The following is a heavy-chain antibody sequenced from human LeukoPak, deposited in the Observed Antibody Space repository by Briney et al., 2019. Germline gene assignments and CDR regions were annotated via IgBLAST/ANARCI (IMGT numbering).Heavy chain of an antibody. Sequence: SETLSLTCTVSGGSISSSSYYWGWIRQPPGKGLEWIGSIYYSGSTYYNPSLKSRVTISVDTSKNQFSLKLSSVTAADTAVYYCARVGLVTPGYYYGTDVWGQGTTVTVSS. V-gene: IGHV4-39*01. CDR3: ARVGLVTPGYYYGTDV. CDR1: GGSISSSSYY. CDR2: IYYSGST. J-gene: IGHJ6*02. D-gene: IGHD2-21*02.